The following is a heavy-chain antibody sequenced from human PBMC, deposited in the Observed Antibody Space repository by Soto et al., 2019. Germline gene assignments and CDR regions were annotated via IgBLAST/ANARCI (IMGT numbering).Heavy chain of an antibody. J-gene: IGHJ6*02. V-gene: IGHV3-7*01. CDR1: GFTFSSYW. CDR2: IKQDGSEK. D-gene: IGHD2-2*01. CDR3: ARDDVVPAASYYYYYGMDV. Sequence: GGSLRLSCAASGFTFSSYWMSWVRQAPGKGLEWVANIKQDGSEKYYVDSVKGRFTISRDNAKNSLYLQMNSLRAEDTAVYYCARDDVVPAASYYYYYGMDVWGRGTTVTVSS.